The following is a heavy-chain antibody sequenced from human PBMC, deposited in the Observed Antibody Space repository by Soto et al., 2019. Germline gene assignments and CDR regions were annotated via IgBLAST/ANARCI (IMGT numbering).Heavy chain of an antibody. CDR2: ISYDGSNK. D-gene: IGHD1-7*01. V-gene: IGHV3-30*18. Sequence: PGGSLRLSCAASGFTFSSYGMHWVRQAPGKGLEWVAVISYDGSNKYYADSVKGRFTISRDNSKNTLYLQMNSLRAEDTAVYYCVKDGSTGTFDYWGQGTLVTVSS. CDR3: VKDGSTGTFDY. J-gene: IGHJ4*02. CDR1: GFTFSSYG.